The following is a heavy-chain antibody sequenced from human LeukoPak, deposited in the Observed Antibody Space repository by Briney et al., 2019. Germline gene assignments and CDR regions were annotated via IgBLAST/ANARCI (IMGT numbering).Heavy chain of an antibody. CDR2: ISTSSSYI. D-gene: IGHD3-16*01. CDR3: VRDTFSPDAFDI. J-gene: IGHJ3*02. V-gene: IGHV3-21*01. CDR1: GFTFSNAW. Sequence: GGSLRLPCAASGFTFSNAWMSWVRQAPGKGLEWVSSISTSSSYIYSADSVKGRFTISRDNAKNSLYLQMNSLRAEDTAVYYCVRDTFSPDAFDIWGQGTMVTVSS.